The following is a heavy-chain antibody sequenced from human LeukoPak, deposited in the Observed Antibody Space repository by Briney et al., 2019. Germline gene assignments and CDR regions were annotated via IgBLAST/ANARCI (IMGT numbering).Heavy chain of an antibody. Sequence: AASLKVSCKASGYTFTNYHINWVRQASGQGLEWMGWINPNTGDRGYAQKFQGRVSITSDTSISTAYMELGSPRSEDTAVYFCARTTSLTASGYDYWGQGTLVTVSS. CDR1: GYTFTNYH. J-gene: IGHJ4*02. CDR2: INPNTGDR. D-gene: IGHD4-17*01. CDR3: ARTTSLTASGYDY. V-gene: IGHV1-8*03.